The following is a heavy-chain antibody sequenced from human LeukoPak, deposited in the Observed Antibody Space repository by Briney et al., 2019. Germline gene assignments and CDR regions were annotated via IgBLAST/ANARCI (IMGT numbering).Heavy chain of an antibody. D-gene: IGHD3-10*01. J-gene: IGHJ4*02. Sequence: SETLSITCTVFAVTSSSSYWSWIRQPPGKGLEYIAYIHYSGNTNYNPSLKSRVTISVDTSKNQFSPKLSSVTAADTAVYYSAKALLNAARSGLFAYWGQGTLVTVSS. V-gene: IGHV4-59*01. CDR2: IHYSGNT. CDR1: AVTSSSSY. CDR3: AKALLNAARSGLFAY.